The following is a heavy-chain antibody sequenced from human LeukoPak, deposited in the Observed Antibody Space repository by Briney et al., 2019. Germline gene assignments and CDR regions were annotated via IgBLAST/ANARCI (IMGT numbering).Heavy chain of an antibody. CDR2: ISSSSIYT. CDR3: TRVGYIDEGIDY. J-gene: IGHJ4*02. Sequence: PGGSLRLSCAASGFTFSNYAMNWVRQAPGKGLEWVSYISSSSIYTNYADSVKGRFTISRDNAKNSLYLQMNSLRAEDTAIYYCTRVGYIDEGIDYWGQGTLVTVSS. CDR1: GFTFSNYA. D-gene: IGHD5-24*01. V-gene: IGHV3-21*05.